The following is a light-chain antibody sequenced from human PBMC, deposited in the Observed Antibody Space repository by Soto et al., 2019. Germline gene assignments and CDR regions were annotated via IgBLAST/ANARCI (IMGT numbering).Light chain of an antibody. Sequence: EIVMTQSPATLSVSPGERATLSCRASQSVSSNLAWYQQKPGQAPRLLIYGESTRATGIPARFSGSGSGTEFTLTISSLQSEDFAVYYCQQYNNWVTFGQGTRLEI. V-gene: IGKV3-15*01. J-gene: IGKJ5*01. CDR3: QQYNNWVT. CDR2: GES. CDR1: QSVSSN.